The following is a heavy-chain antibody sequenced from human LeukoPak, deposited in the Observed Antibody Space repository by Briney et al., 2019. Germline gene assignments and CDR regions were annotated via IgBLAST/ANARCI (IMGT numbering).Heavy chain of an antibody. CDR1: GGSISSYY. J-gene: IGHJ6*03. CDR3: ARERSGSYYNYYYYMDV. CDR2: IYTSGST. Sequence: PSETLSLTCTVSGGSISSYYWSWIRQPAGKGLEWIGRIYTSGSTNYNPSLKSRVTMSVDTSKYQFSLKLSSVTAADTAVYYCARERSGSYYNYYYYMDVWGKGTTVTISS. D-gene: IGHD1-26*01. V-gene: IGHV4-4*07.